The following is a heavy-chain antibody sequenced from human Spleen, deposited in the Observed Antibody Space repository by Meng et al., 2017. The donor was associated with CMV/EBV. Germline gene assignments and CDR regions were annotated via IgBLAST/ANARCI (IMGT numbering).Heavy chain of an antibody. D-gene: IGHD3-10*01. CDR2: IYSDESGGST. V-gene: IGHV3-66*01. CDR1: EFSVTDNY. J-gene: IGHJ5*02. CDR3: ARDRGADNWFDP. Sequence: GESLKISCAVSEFSVTDNYMSWVRQAPGRGLEWVSVIYSDESGGSTYYADSVKGRFTISRDNAKNTLYLQMHSLRAEDTAVYYCARDRGADNWFDPWGQGTLVTVSS.